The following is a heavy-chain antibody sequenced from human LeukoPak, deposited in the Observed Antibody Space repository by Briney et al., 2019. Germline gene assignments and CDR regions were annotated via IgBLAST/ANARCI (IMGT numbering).Heavy chain of an antibody. CDR3: ARKGSSFDY. D-gene: IGHD6-6*01. Sequence: ASVKVSCKASGYTFTGYYMHWVRQAPGQGLEWMGWINPNSGGTYYAQRFQGRVTMTRDTSITTAYMELSRLRSDDSAVYYRARKGSSFDYWGQGTLVTVSS. J-gene: IGHJ4*02. V-gene: IGHV1-2*02. CDR2: INPNSGGT. CDR1: GYTFTGYY.